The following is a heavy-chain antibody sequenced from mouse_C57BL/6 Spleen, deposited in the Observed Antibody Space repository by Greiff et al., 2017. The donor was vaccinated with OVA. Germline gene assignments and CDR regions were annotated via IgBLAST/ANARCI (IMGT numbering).Heavy chain of an antibody. CDR2: ISDGGSYT. V-gene: IGHV5-4*01. J-gene: IGHJ4*01. CDR1: GFTFSSYA. Sequence: EVQLVESGGGLVKPGGSLKLSCAASGFTFSSYAMSWVRQTPEKRLEWVATISDGGSYTYYPDNVKGRFTISRDNAKNNLYLQLSHLKSYDTAMYYCARERYAYAMDYWGQGTSVTVSS. D-gene: IGHD1-1*01. CDR3: ARERYAYAMDY.